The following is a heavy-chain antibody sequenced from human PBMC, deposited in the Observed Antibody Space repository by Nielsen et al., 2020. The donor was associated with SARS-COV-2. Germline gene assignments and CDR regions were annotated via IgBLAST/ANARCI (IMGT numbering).Heavy chain of an antibody. J-gene: IGHJ4*02. CDR2: INAGNGNT. CDR3: ARDSATMTPFDY. V-gene: IGHV1-3*01. Sequence: ASVKVSCKASGYTFTSYAMHWVRQAPGQRLEWMGWINAGNGNTKYSQKFQGRVTITRDTSASTAYMELSSLRSEDTAVYYCARDSATMTPFDYWGQGTLVTVSS. CDR1: GYTFTSYA. D-gene: IGHD3-22*01.